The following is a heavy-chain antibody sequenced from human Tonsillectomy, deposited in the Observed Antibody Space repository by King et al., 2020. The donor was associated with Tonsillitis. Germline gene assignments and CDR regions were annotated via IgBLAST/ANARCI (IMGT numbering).Heavy chain of an antibody. J-gene: IGHJ4*02. D-gene: IGHD3-10*01. Sequence: QLQESGPGLVKPSETLSLTCTVSGGSISNYYWSWIRQPPGKGLEWIGYISYSGRTNYNPSLRSRVTISADTSKNHFSLKLSSVTAAATAVYYCARDFGSGTYYNRPLYYWGQGALVTVSS. CDR1: GGSISNYY. CDR3: ARDFGSGTYYNRPLYY. CDR2: ISYSGRT. V-gene: IGHV4-59*01.